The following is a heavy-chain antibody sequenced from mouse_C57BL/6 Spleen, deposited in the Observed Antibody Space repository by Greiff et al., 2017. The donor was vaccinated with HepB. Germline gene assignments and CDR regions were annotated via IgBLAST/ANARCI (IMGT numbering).Heavy chain of an antibody. CDR2: IYPGDGDT. CDR3: ARERGYGSSFPCD. CDR1: GYAFSSSW. Sequence: VQLQQSGPELVKPGASVKISCKASGYAFSSSWMNWVKQRPGKGLEWIGRIYPGDGDTNYNGKFKGKATLTADKSSSTAYMQLSSLTSEDSAVYFCARERGYGSSFPCDWGQGTTLTVSS. J-gene: IGHJ2*01. V-gene: IGHV1-82*01. D-gene: IGHD1-1*01.